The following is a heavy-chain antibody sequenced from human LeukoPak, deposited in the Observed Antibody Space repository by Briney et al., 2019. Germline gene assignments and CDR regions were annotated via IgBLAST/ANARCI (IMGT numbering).Heavy chain of an antibody. CDR3: AKEDSSSWFLDY. J-gene: IGHJ4*02. Sequence: PGGSLRLSCAASGFTFSSFDMYWVRQAPGKGLECVASISRQSGASTYYAASVEGRFTISRDNSKNTLYLQMNRLRSEDTAVYYCAKEDSSSWFLDYWGQGTLVTVSS. CDR2: ISRQSGAST. CDR1: GFTFSSFD. D-gene: IGHD6-13*01. V-gene: IGHV3-23*01.